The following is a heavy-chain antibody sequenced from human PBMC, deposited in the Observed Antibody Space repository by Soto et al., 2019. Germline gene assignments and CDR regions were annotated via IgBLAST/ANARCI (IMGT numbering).Heavy chain of an antibody. CDR2: IYHSGST. V-gene: IGHV4-30-2*01. CDR3: ARGMTTVTTFDY. J-gene: IGHJ4*02. CDR1: GGSISSGGYS. D-gene: IGHD4-17*01. Sequence: QLQLQESGSGRVKPSQTLSLTCAVSGGSISSGGYSCNWIRQPPGKGLEWIGYIYHSGSTYYNPSLKSRVTISVDRSKNQFSLKLSSVTAADTAVYYCARGMTTVTTFDYWGQGTLVTVSS.